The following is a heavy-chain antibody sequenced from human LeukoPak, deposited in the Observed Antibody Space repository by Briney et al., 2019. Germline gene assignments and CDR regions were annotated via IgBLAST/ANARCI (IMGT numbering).Heavy chain of an antibody. V-gene: IGHV3-74*01. CDR1: GFTFSRSW. Sequence: GGSLRLSCAASGFTFSRSWMHWVRQAPGKGLVWVSRINDDGSTTSYADSVKGRFTISRDNAKNSLYLQMNSLRAEDTAVYYCARVRSSGWYLGWFDPWGQGTLVTVSS. CDR3: ARVRSSGWYLGWFDP. D-gene: IGHD6-19*01. CDR2: INDDGSTT. J-gene: IGHJ5*02.